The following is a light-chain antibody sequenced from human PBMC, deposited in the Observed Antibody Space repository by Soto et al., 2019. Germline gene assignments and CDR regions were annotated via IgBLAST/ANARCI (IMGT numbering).Light chain of an antibody. Sequence: EIVLTQSPVTLSLSPGERATLSCRASQSIGNYLAWYQQKPGQAPRLLIYDASNRATGIPDRFSGSGSGTDFTLTISRLEPEDFAVYYCQKYGSSPLFTVGPGTKVDIK. V-gene: IGKV3-20*01. CDR1: QSIGNY. CDR3: QKYGSSPLFT. J-gene: IGKJ3*01. CDR2: DAS.